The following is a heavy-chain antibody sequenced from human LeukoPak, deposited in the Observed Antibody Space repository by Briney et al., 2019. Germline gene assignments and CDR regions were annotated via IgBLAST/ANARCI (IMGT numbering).Heavy chain of an antibody. J-gene: IGHJ5*02. Sequence: GGSLRLSCAASRFTFSSYGMHWVRQAPGKGLEWVAVIWYDGSNKYYADSVKGRFTISRDNSKNTLYLQMNSLRAEDTAVYYCAREAAAGTRWFDPWGQGTLVTVSS. V-gene: IGHV3-33*01. CDR2: IWYDGSNK. CDR1: RFTFSSYG. D-gene: IGHD6-13*01. CDR3: AREAAAGTRWFDP.